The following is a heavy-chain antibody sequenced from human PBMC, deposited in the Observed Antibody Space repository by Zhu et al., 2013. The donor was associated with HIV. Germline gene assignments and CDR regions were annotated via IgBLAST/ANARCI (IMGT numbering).Heavy chain of an antibody. Sequence: VQLQESGPGLVKPSETLSLTCTVSGGSVSSGSYYWSWIRQPPGKGLEWIGYIYYSGSTNYNPSLKSRVTISVDTSKNQFSLKLSSVTAADTAVYCCARNDYGSGSYYLDYWGQGTLVTVSS. D-gene: IGHD3-10*01. CDR2: IYYSGST. CDR1: GGSVSSGSYY. V-gene: IGHV4-61*01. J-gene: IGHJ4*02. CDR3: ARNDYGSGSYYLDY.